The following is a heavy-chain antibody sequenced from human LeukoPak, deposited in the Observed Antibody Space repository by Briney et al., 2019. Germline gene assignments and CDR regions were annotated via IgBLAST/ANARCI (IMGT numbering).Heavy chain of an antibody. CDR2: IRYDGSNK. Sequence: GGSLRLSCAAPGFTFSSSGMHWVRQAPGKGLEWVALIRYDGSNKYYADSVKGRFTISRDNSKNTLNQQMNSLRVEDTAVYYCEQGYGSGSTSSDYWGQGTLVTVSS. J-gene: IGHJ4*02. CDR1: GFTFSSSG. V-gene: IGHV3-30*02. D-gene: IGHD3-10*01. CDR3: EQGYGSGSTSSDY.